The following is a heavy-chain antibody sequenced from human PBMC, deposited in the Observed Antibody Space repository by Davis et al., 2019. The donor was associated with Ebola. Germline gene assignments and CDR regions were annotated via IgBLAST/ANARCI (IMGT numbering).Heavy chain of an antibody. Sequence: SVKVSCKASGGTFSSYTISWVRQAPGQGLEWMGRIIPILGIANYAQKFQGRVTITADKSTSTAYMELSSLRSEDTAVYYCARSRITIAPHNWFDPWGQGTLVTVSS. CDR3: ARSRITIAPHNWFDP. CDR2: IIPILGIA. CDR1: GGTFSSYT. J-gene: IGHJ5*02. D-gene: IGHD3-9*01. V-gene: IGHV1-69*02.